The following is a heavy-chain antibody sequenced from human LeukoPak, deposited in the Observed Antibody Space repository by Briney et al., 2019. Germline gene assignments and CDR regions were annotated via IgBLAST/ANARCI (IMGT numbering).Heavy chain of an antibody. V-gene: IGHV3-15*01. J-gene: IGHJ5*02. D-gene: IGHD3-16*02. Sequence: GGSLRPSCAASGFTFSNAWMSWVRQAPGKGLEWVGRIKSKTDGGTTDYAAPVKGRFTISRDDSKNTLYLQMNSLKTEDTAVYYCTTLNYDYLWGSYRSPYNWFDPWGQGTLVTVSS. CDR3: TTLNYDYLWGSYRSPYNWFDP. CDR2: IKSKTDGGTT. CDR1: GFTFSNAW.